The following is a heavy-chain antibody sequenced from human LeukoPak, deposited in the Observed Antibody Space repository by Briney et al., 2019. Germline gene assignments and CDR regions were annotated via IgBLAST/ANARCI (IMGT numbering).Heavy chain of an antibody. Sequence: PGGSLRLSCAASGFTFSSFGMHWVRQTPGKGLEWLTFIYNDGITEYYADSVKGRFTISRDNSKNTVYLQMNSLRVEDTAVYYCAKDDPTGRYLWGQGTLVPVSS. V-gene: IGHV3-30*02. D-gene: IGHD1-26*01. J-gene: IGHJ4*02. CDR2: IYNDGITE. CDR1: GFTFSSFG. CDR3: AKDDPTGRYL.